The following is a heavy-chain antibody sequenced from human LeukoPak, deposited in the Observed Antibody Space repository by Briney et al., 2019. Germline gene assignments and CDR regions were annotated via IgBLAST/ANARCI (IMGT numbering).Heavy chain of an antibody. CDR2: IKSKSDGETT. J-gene: IGHJ3*01. Sequence: GGSLRLSCAASGFTLSDSWMTWVRQVPGKGLEWVARIKSKSDGETTEYAAPVEVRFTISRADSKTTVHMQMSGLRTTDTDLYYCTTDSGSFDVWGRGTMVTLSS. V-gene: IGHV3-15*01. CDR1: GFTLSDSW. CDR3: TTDSGSFDV. D-gene: IGHD3-10*01.